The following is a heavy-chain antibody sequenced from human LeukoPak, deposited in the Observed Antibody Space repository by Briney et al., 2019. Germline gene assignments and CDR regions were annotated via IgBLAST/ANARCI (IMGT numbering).Heavy chain of an antibody. CDR1: GGSLSSGDYY. CDR3: ARDGPQNWNPGEDYYYYMDV. CDR2: IYYSGST. D-gene: IGHD1-1*01. J-gene: IGHJ6*03. V-gene: IGHV4-30-4*08. Sequence: SETLSLTCTVSGGSLSSGDYYWTGIRQPPGKGLEWIGNIYYSGSTYYNPSLKSRVTISVDTSKNQFSLRLSSVTATDTAVYYCARDGPQNWNPGEDYYYYMDVWGKGTTVTVSS.